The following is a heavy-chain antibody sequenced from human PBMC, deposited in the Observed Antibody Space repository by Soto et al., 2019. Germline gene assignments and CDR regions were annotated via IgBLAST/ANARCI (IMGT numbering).Heavy chain of an antibody. CDR2: IWYDGSNK. V-gene: IGHV3-33*01. D-gene: IGHD3-10*01. CDR3: ARDTARAMVRIYYGMDV. Sequence: ESGGGVVQPGRSLRLSCAASGFTFSSYGMHWVRQAPGKGLEWVAVIWYDGSNKYYADSGKGRFTISRDNSKNTLYLQMNSLRAEDTAVYYCARDTARAMVRIYYGMDVWGQGTTVTVSS. J-gene: IGHJ6*02. CDR1: GFTFSSYG.